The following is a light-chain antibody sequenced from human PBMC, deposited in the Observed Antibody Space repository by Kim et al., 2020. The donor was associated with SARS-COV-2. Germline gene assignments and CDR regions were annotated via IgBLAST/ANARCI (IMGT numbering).Light chain of an antibody. V-gene: IGLV6-57*02. CDR2: EDN. CDR3: QSYDSSNRWV. J-gene: IGLJ3*02. CDR1: SGSIASNY. Sequence: NFMLTQHHSVSESPGKTVTISCTGSSGSIASNYVQWYQQRPGSAPTTMIYEDNQRPSGVPDRFSGSIDSSSNSASLTISGLKTEDEADYYCQSYDSSNRWVFGGGTQLTVL.